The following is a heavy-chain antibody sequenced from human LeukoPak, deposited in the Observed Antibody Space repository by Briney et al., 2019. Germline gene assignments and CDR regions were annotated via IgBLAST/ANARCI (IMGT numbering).Heavy chain of an antibody. J-gene: IGHJ6*02. CDR3: ARDQTIFGVAKNYYYYGMDV. CDR1: GYTFTSYD. CDR2: INPSGGST. V-gene: IGHV1-46*01. D-gene: IGHD3-3*01. Sequence: ASVKVSCKASGYTFTSYDINWVRQAPGQGLEWMGIINPSGGSTSYAQKFQGRVTMTRDTSTSTVYMELSSLRSEDTAVYYCARDQTIFGVAKNYYYYGMDVWGQGTTVTVSS.